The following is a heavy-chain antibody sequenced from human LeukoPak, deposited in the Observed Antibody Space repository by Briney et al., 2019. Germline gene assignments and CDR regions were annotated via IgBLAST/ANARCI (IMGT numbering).Heavy chain of an antibody. Sequence: PGGSLRLSCAASGFTFSSYAMSWVRQAPGKGLEWVSTISGSGSSTYYADSVKGRFTISRDNSKNTLYLQMNSLRPEDTAVYYCAKGGEGGSHRYFEYWGQGTLVTVSS. CDR1: GFTFSSYA. V-gene: IGHV3-23*01. CDR3: AKGGEGGSHRYFEY. CDR2: ISGSGSST. J-gene: IGHJ4*02. D-gene: IGHD1-26*01.